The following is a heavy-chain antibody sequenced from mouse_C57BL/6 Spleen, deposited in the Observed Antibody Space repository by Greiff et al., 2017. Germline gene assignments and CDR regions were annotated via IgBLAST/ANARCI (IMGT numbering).Heavy chain of an antibody. V-gene: IGHV5-16*01. CDR3: ARGPHYYYGSSYGEFFDY. J-gene: IGHJ2*01. CDR2: INYDGSST. Sequence: EVQLVESEGGLVQPGSSMKLSCTASGFTFSDYYMAWVRQVPEKGLEWVANINYDGSSTYYLDSLKSRFIISRDNAKNILDLQMSSLKSEDTATYYCARGPHYYYGSSYGEFFDYWGQGTTLTVSS. D-gene: IGHD1-1*01. CDR1: GFTFSDYY.